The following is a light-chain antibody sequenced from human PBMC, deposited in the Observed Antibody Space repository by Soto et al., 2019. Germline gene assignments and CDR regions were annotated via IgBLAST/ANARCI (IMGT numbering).Light chain of an antibody. CDR3: QQRGTWPT. V-gene: IGKV3-11*01. J-gene: IGKJ1*01. CDR1: QSVSGY. Sequence: EVVLTQSPVTLSFSPGERATLSCRASQSVSGYLAWYQQKPGQAPRLLIYDASLRANGIPARFNGSGSGTDFSLPISSLEPKDFAVYYCQQRGTWPTLGQGPRAEI. CDR2: DAS.